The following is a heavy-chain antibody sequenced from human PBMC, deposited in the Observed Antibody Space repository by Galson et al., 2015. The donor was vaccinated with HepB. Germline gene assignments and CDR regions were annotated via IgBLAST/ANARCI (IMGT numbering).Heavy chain of an antibody. J-gene: IGHJ3*02. V-gene: IGHV3-23*01. D-gene: IGHD4-23*01. Sequence: SLRLSCAASGFTFTNYAMNWVRQAPGKGLEWVSAISGSGGGTYYTDSVKGRFTISRDNSKNTLYLQMNSLRADDTALYYCAKGSDYGGVSGGVFDIWGQGTMVTVSS. CDR1: GFTFTNYA. CDR3: AKGSDYGGVSGGVFDI. CDR2: ISGSGGGT.